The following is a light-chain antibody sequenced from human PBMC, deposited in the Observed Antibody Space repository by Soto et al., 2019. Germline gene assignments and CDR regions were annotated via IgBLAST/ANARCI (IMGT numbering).Light chain of an antibody. V-gene: IGKV3-20*01. CDR3: QQYADSPIT. Sequence: EIVLTQSPDTLSLSPGKRATLSCRASQRLASNYLAWYQQRPGQAPRLLLYGVSSRATGIPDRFSGSGSGTDFTLAISRVEPEDFAVYFCQQYADSPITFGQGTRLEIK. CDR2: GVS. CDR1: QRLASNY. J-gene: IGKJ5*01.